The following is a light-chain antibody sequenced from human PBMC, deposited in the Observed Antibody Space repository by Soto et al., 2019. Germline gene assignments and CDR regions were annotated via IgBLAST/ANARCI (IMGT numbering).Light chain of an antibody. Sequence: QSALTQPPSASGSPGQSVAMSCTGTSSDVGGYNYVSWYQQHPGKAPKLMIYEVNKRPSGVPDRFSGPKSGNTASLTVSGLQAEDEADYYCSSYAGSSDVFGTGTKVTIL. CDR3: SSYAGSSDV. J-gene: IGLJ1*01. V-gene: IGLV2-8*01. CDR1: SSDVGGYNY. CDR2: EVN.